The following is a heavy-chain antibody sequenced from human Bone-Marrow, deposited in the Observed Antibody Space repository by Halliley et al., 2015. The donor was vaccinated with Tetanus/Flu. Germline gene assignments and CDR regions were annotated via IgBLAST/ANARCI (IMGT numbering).Heavy chain of an antibody. CDR3: ARDRDHYDTSGYPLEGFDI. Sequence: VYNSGITNYNPSLKSRITMSIDTSKNQFSLKVTSVTAADSAVYYCARDRDHYDTSGYPLEGFDIWGQGTVVTVSS. J-gene: IGHJ3*02. CDR2: VYNSGIT. V-gene: IGHV4-59*01. D-gene: IGHD3-22*01.